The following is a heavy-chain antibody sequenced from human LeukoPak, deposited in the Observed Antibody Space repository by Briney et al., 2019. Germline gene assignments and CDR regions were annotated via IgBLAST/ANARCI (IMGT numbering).Heavy chain of an antibody. CDR1: GGSISSYY. J-gene: IGHJ1*01. Sequence: PSETLSLTCTVSGGSISSYYWSWIRQPAGKGLEWIGRIYTSGSTNYNPSLNSRVTISVDTSKNQFSLKLSSVTAADTAVYYCARVIGYYYDSSGYYEYFQHWGQGTLVTVSS. V-gene: IGHV4-4*07. CDR2: IYTSGST. CDR3: ARVIGYYYDSSGYYEYFQH. D-gene: IGHD3-22*01.